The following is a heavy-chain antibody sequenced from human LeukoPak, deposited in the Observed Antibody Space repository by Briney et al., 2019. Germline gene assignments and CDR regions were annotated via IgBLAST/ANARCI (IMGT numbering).Heavy chain of an antibody. CDR3: ATGYYEPFEK. D-gene: IGHD3-22*01. CDR2: ISDTGTT. V-gene: IGHV4-59*01. CDR1: GGSISSYY. J-gene: IGHJ4*02. Sequence: SETVSLTCTVSGGSISSYYWNWIRQPPGKGPEWIGCISDTGTTKYNPAFKSRVTISVDTSKNQFSLKLTSVTAADTAVYFCATGYYEPFEKWGQGTLVSVSS.